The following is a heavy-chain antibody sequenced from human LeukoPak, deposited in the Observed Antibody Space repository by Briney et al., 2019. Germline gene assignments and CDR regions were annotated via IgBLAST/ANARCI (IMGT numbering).Heavy chain of an antibody. J-gene: IGHJ4*02. CDR3: ARAPATVLIDTWG. CDR2: VYSGGST. CDR1: GFIVTNNY. D-gene: IGHD2-8*01. V-gene: IGHV3-66*01. Sequence: GGSLRLSCTASGFIVTNNYINWVRQAPGKGLEWVSLVYSGGSTYYADSVKGRFTISRDNSKNMVYLQMNSLRAEDTAMYYCARAPATVLIDTWGWGQGPRVTVSS.